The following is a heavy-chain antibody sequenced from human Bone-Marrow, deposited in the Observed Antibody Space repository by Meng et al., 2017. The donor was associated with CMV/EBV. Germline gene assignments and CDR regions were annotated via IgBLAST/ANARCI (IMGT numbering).Heavy chain of an antibody. Sequence: ASVKVSCKASGYTFTSYGISWVRQAPGQGLEWMGWISAYNGNTNYAQKLQGRVTMTTDTSTSTAYMELRSLRSDDTAVYYCAKDRSFLNSGWYFSDYWGQGTLVTVSS. CDR3: AKDRSFLNSGWYFSDY. J-gene: IGHJ4*02. V-gene: IGHV1-18*01. CDR1: GYTFTSYG. CDR2: ISAYNGNT. D-gene: IGHD6-19*01.